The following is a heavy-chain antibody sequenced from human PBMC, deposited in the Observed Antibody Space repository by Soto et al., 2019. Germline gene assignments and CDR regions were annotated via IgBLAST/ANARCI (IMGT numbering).Heavy chain of an antibody. D-gene: IGHD3-3*01. J-gene: IGHJ4*02. CDR3: ARDLADYDFWSGYQPFDY. Sequence: QVQLVQSGAEVKKPGSSVKVSCKASGGTFSSYAISWVRQAPGQGLERMGGIIPIFGTANYAQKFQGRVTITADESTSTAYMELSSLRSEDTAVYYCARDLADYDFWSGYQPFDYWGQGTLVTVSS. CDR1: GGTFSSYA. CDR2: IIPIFGTA. V-gene: IGHV1-69*01.